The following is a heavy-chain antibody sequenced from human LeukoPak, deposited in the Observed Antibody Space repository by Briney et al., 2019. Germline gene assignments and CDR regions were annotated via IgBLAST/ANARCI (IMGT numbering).Heavy chain of an antibody. D-gene: IGHD2-15*01. CDR2: ISGSGGST. Sequence: GGSLRLSCAASGFTFSSYAMSWVRQAPGKGLEWVSAISGSGGSTYYADSVKGRFTISRDNSKNTLYLQMNSLRAEDTAVDYCAKFQKMGKYCSGGSCFHPFDYWGQGTLVTVSS. CDR1: GFTFSSYA. V-gene: IGHV3-23*01. CDR3: AKFQKMGKYCSGGSCFHPFDY. J-gene: IGHJ4*02.